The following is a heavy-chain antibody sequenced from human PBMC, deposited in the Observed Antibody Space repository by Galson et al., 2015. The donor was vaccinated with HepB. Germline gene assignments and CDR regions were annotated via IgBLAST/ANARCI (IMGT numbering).Heavy chain of an antibody. CDR2: IYHSGST. J-gene: IGHJ5*02. Sequence: ETLSLTCTVSGGSISSYYWSWIRQPPGKGLEWIGYIYHSGSTNYNPSLKSRVTISVDTSKNQFSLKLSSVTAADTAVYYCARALGSGPWFDPWGQGTLVTVSS. CDR3: ARALGSGPWFDP. V-gene: IGHV4-59*01. CDR1: GGSISSYY.